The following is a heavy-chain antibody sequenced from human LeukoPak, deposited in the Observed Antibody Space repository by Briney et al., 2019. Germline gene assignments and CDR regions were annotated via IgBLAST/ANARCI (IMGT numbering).Heavy chain of an antibody. CDR2: LSSSGSTI. CDR1: GFTFSDYY. J-gene: IGHJ3*02. CDR3: ARVFGNYYDSSGYIAFDI. D-gene: IGHD3-22*01. V-gene: IGHV3-11*04. Sequence: GGSLRLSCAASGFTFSDYYMNWIRQAPGKGLEWVSYLSSSGSTIYYADSVKGRFTISRDNAKKSLYLQMNSLRVEDTAMYYCARVFGNYYDSSGYIAFDIWGQGTMVTVSS.